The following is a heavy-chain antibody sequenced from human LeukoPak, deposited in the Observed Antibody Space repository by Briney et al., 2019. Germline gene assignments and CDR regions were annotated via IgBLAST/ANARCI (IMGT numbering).Heavy chain of an antibody. D-gene: IGHD5-24*01. Sequence: SETLSLTCTVSGGSISSSSYYWGWIRQPPGKGLEWIGSIYYSGSTYYNPSLKSRVTISVDTSKNQFSLKLSSVTAADTAVYYCARFQHREMATSSFDYWGQGTLVTVSS. J-gene: IGHJ4*02. CDR1: GGSISSSSYY. CDR2: IYYSGST. CDR3: ARFQHREMATSSFDY. V-gene: IGHV4-39*07.